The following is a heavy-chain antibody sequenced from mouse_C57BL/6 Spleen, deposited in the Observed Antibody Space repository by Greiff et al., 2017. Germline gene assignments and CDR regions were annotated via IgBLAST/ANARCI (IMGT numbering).Heavy chain of an antibody. CDR2: IDPENGDT. CDR3: ASYYYGNYFDY. D-gene: IGHD1-1*01. J-gene: IGHJ2*01. V-gene: IGHV14-4*01. Sequence: EVKLQQSGAELVRPGASVKLSCTASGFNIKGDYMHWVKQRPEQGLEWIGWIDPENGDTEYAAKLKSKATITADKSSNTAYLQLSSLTSEDTAVYYCASYYYGNYFDYWGQGTTLTVSS. CDR1: GFNIKGDY.